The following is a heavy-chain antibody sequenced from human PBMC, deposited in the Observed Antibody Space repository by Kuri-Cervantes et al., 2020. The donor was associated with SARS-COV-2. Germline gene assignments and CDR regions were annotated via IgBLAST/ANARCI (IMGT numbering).Heavy chain of an antibody. CDR1: GYTFTSYY. Sequence: ASVKVSCKASGYTFTSYYMHWVRQAPGQGLEWMGWISASNGNTNYAQSLQGRVTITTYSSTSTAYLELRNLRSDDTAVYYCARAFCSSTSCYYFDYWGQGTLVTVSS. CDR3: ARAFCSSTSCYYFDY. V-gene: IGHV1-18*04. D-gene: IGHD2-2*01. J-gene: IGHJ4*02. CDR2: ISASNGNT.